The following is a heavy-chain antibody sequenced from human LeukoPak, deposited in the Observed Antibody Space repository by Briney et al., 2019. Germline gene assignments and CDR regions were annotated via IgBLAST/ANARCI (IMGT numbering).Heavy chain of an antibody. J-gene: IGHJ4*02. CDR2: ISWNSGSI. D-gene: IGHD3-16*02. Sequence: GGSLRLSCAASGFTFDDYAMHWVRQAPGKGLEWVSGISWNSGSIGYADSVKGRFTISRDNAKNSPYFQMKDLRVEDTALYYCARVRLRSGELSFGHNFDSWGQGTLVSVSS. CDR3: ARVRLRSGELSFGHNFDS. V-gene: IGHV3-9*01. CDR1: GFTFDDYA.